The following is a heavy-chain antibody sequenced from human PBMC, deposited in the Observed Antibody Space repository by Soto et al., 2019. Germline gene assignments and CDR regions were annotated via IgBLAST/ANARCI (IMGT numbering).Heavy chain of an antibody. CDR1: GFTFSSYA. J-gene: IGHJ4*02. Sequence: WGSLRLSCAASGFTFSSYAMHWVRQAPGKGLEWVAVISYDGSNKYYADSVKGRFTISRDNSKNTLYLQMNSLRAEDTAVYYCARDLLTYYDILTGFDYWGQGTLVTVSS. V-gene: IGHV3-30-3*01. CDR3: ARDLLTYYDILTGFDY. CDR2: ISYDGSNK. D-gene: IGHD3-9*01.